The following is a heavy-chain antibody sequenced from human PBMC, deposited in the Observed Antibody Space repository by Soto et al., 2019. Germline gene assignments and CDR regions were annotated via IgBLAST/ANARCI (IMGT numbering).Heavy chain of an antibody. D-gene: IGHD3-10*01. Sequence: SETLSLTCTVSGGSLSSYWWSWIRQPPGKGLEWIGYIYYTGSTNYNPSLKSRVTISLDESKNQFSLKLNSATAADTAVYYCARGPGASGTYHYFFDYWGPGTLVTVSS. V-gene: IGHV4-59*01. J-gene: IGHJ4*02. CDR3: ARGPGASGTYHYFFDY. CDR2: IYYTGST. CDR1: GGSLSSYW.